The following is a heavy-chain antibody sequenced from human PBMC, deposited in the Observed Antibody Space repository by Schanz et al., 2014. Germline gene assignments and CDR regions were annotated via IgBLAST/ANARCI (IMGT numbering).Heavy chain of an antibody. J-gene: IGHJ3*02. CDR3: AFDRDDAYDI. CDR2: ISAYNGNT. V-gene: IGHV1-18*01. D-gene: IGHD3-9*01. Sequence: QVQLVQSGAEVKKPGASVKVSCKASGYIFTRYSVNWVRQAPGQGLEWMGWISAYNGNTNYAQKFQGRVTVTRDTSTTTVYMDLSSLISEDTAVYYCAFDRDDAYDIWGQGTTVTVSS. CDR1: GYIFTRYS.